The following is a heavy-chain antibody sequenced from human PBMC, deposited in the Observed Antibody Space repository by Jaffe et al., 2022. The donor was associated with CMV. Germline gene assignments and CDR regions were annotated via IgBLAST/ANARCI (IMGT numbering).Heavy chain of an antibody. CDR3: AKDVTVITSPPYYYYSMDV. J-gene: IGHJ6*02. CDR2: ISYDGSNK. Sequence: QVQLVESGGGVVQPGRSLRLSCAASGFTFSSYAMYWVRQAPGKGLEWVAVISYDGSNKYYADSVKGRFTISRDNSKNTLLLQMNSLRPEDTAVYSCAKDVTVITSPPYYYYSMDVWGQGTSVTVSS. V-gene: IGHV3-30*18. D-gene: IGHD4-17*01. CDR1: GFTFSSYA.